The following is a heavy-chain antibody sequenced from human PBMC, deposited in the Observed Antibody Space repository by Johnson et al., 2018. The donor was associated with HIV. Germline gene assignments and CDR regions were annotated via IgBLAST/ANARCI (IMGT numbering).Heavy chain of an antibody. CDR3: ARDAYYGSGSYSQRNTFDV. J-gene: IGHJ3*01. D-gene: IGHD3-10*01. CDR1: GFTFSDYY. Sequence: VQLVESGGGLVKPGGSLRLSCAASGFTFSDYYMSWIRQAPGKGLEWISYISSSGDTTHYADSVKGRFTISRDNSKNSLYLQMNSLRPEDTAVYYCARDAYYGSGSYSQRNTFDVWGQGTMVAVSS. V-gene: IGHV3-11*04. CDR2: ISSSGDTT.